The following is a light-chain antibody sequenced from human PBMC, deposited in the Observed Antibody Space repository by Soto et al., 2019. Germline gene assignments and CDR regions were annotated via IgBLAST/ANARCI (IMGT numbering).Light chain of an antibody. Sequence: QSVLTQPASVSGSPGQSITISCTGTNSDVGGFNYVSWYQQHPGKAPELMIYGVTNRPSGVSNRFSGSKSGNTASLTISGLQAEDEADYYCSSYTSTNTLGYVFGTGTKLTVL. V-gene: IGLV2-14*01. CDR3: SSYTSTNTLGYV. CDR2: GVT. J-gene: IGLJ1*01. CDR1: NSDVGGFNY.